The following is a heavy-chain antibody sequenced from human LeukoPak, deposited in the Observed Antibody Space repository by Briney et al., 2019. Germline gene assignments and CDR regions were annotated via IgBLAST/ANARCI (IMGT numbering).Heavy chain of an antibody. J-gene: IGHJ4*02. CDR1: GFTFSSYE. V-gene: IGHV3-48*03. D-gene: IGHD6-19*01. Sequence: GGSLRLSCAASGFTFSSYEMNWVRQAPGKGLEWVSYISSSGRTIYYADSVKGRFTLSRDNAKTSLYLQMTSLRAEDTAVYYCARVIYSSGWYGGGGGYWGQGTLVTVSS. CDR2: ISSSGRTI. CDR3: ARVIYSSGWYGGGGGY.